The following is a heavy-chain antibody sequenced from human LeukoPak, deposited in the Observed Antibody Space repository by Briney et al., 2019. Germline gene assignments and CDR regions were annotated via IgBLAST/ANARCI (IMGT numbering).Heavy chain of an antibody. V-gene: IGHV5-51*01. CDR3: ARHAYYYDSSGYYLPSYYYYMDV. CDR2: IYPGDSDT. Sequence: RASVKVSCKGSGYSFTSYWIGWVRQLPGKGLEWMGIIYPGDSDTRYSPSFQGQVTISADKSISTAYLQWSSLKASDTAMYHCARHAYYYDSSGYYLPSYYYYMDVWGKGTTVTVSS. CDR1: GYSFTSYW. D-gene: IGHD3-22*01. J-gene: IGHJ6*03.